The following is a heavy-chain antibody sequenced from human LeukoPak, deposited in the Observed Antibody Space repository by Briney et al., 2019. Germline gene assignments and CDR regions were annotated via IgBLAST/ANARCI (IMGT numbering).Heavy chain of an antibody. Sequence: GGSLRLSCAASGFTFSSYSMNWVRQAPGKGLEWVSSISSSSSYIYYADSVKGRFTNSRDNAENSVYLQMNSLRAEDTALYYCARGVYSSGWYPDYFDYWGQGTLVTVSS. CDR3: ARGVYSSGWYPDYFDY. J-gene: IGHJ4*01. V-gene: IGHV3-21*01. CDR1: GFTFSSYS. D-gene: IGHD6-19*01. CDR2: ISSSSSYI.